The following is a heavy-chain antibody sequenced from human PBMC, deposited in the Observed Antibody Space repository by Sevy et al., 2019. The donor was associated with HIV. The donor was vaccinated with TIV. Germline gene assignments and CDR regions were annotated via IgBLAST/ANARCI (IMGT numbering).Heavy chain of an antibody. V-gene: IGHV3-74*01. D-gene: IGHD3-10*01. CDR1: GFNFASYW. Sequence: GGSLRLSCAASGFNFASYWMHWVRQSPGKGLVWVSRINSDGTTTKYADSVRGRFTMSRDNAKSTLFLQINSLRPEDTAVYYCARGGILYFGAIDNWGPGTLVTVSS. CDR2: INSDGTTT. CDR3: ARGGILYFGAIDN. J-gene: IGHJ4*02.